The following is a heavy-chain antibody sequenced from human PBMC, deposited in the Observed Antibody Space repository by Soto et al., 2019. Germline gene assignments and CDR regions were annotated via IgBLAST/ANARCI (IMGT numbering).Heavy chain of an antibody. D-gene: IGHD3-16*01. CDR3: ARTEMGGFDF. Sequence: SETLSLTCTVSGGSIRNHYWSWIRQPPGKGLEWIAYYYSGSTNYNPSLKSLVTISVDTSKNQMSLILTSVTAADTAVYYCARTEMGGFDFWGQGMLVTVSS. CDR2: YYSGST. J-gene: IGHJ5*01. V-gene: IGHV4-59*11. CDR1: GGSIRNHY.